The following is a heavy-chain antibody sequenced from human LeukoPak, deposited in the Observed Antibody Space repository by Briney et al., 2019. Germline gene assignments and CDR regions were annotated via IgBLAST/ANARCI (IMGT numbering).Heavy chain of an antibody. CDR2: IYPGDSDT. D-gene: IGHD3-3*01. V-gene: IGHV5-51*01. Sequence: GESLKISCKGSGYSFTSYWIGWVRQMPGKGLEWMGIIYPGDSDTRYSPSFQGQVTISADKSISTAYLQWGSLKASDTAMYYCASRNYDFWSGSGYYYYYMDVWGKGTTVTVSS. CDR3: ASRNYDFWSGSGYYYYYMDV. J-gene: IGHJ6*03. CDR1: GYSFTSYW.